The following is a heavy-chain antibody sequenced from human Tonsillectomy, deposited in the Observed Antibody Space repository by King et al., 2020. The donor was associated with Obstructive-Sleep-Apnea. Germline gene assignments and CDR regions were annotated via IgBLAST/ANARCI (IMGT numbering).Heavy chain of an antibody. CDR3: ARGSYSSGWEGDY. Sequence: VQLVESGGGVVQPGRSLRLSCAASGFTFSNYGRHWVRQAPGKGLEVVAFIRYDGSNKYYGDSVKGRVTISRDNSKNTQYLQMNSLRPEDTAVYYCARGSYSSGWEGDYWGQGTLVIVSS. CDR2: IRYDGSNK. D-gene: IGHD6-19*01. V-gene: IGHV3-30*02. CDR1: GFTFSNYG. J-gene: IGHJ4*02.